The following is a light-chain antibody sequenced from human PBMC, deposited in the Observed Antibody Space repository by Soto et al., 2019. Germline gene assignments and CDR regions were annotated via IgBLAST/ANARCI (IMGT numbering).Light chain of an antibody. CDR1: QTINNN. CDR3: QHYNNWPIT. CDR2: GAS. J-gene: IGKJ5*01. V-gene: IGKV3-15*01. Sequence: VMTQAPATLSVSPGERATLSCRASQTINNNVAWYQLKDGQVPRLVIYGASTRATDIPARFSGSGSGTDFTLTISSLQAADFAVYHCQHYNNWPITFGQGTRLEI.